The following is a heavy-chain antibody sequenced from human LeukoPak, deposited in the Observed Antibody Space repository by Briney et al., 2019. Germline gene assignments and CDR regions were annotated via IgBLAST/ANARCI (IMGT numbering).Heavy chain of an antibody. J-gene: IGHJ4*02. CDR2: INHSGST. CDR1: GGSFSGYY. D-gene: IGHD4-23*01. Sequence: SETLSLTCAVYGGSFSGYYWSWIRQPPGKGLEWIGEINHSGSTNYNPSLKSRVTISVDTSKNQFSLKLSSVTAADTAVYYCAREWGDYGGNLGYWGQGTLVTVSS. V-gene: IGHV4-34*01. CDR3: AREWGDYGGNLGY.